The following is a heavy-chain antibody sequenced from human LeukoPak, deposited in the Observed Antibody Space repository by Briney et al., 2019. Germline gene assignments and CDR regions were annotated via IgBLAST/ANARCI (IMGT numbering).Heavy chain of an antibody. V-gene: IGHV1-69*10. J-gene: IGHJ4*02. Sequence: SVKVSCKASGGTFSSYAISWVRQAPGQGLEWMGGIIPIFGIANYAQKFQGRVTITADKSTSTAYMELSSLRSEDTAVYYCAPGYYDSSGFGGYWGQGTLVTVSS. CDR2: IIPIFGIA. D-gene: IGHD3-22*01. CDR1: GGTFSSYA. CDR3: APGYYDSSGFGGY.